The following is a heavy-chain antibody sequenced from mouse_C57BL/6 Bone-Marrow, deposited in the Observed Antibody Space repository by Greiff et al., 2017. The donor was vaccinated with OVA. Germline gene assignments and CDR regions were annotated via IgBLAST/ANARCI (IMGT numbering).Heavy chain of an antibody. CDR2: ILPGSGST. V-gene: IGHV1-9*01. J-gene: IGHJ2*01. CDR1: GFTFTGYW. D-gene: IGHD1-1*01. CDR3: AREWIYYYGYYFDY. Sequence: QVQLQQSGAELMKPGASVKLSCKATGFTFTGYWIEWVKQRPGHGLEWIGEILPGSGSTNYNEKFQGKATFTADTSSNTAYMQLSSLTTEDSAIYYCAREWIYYYGYYFDYGGQGTTLTVSS.